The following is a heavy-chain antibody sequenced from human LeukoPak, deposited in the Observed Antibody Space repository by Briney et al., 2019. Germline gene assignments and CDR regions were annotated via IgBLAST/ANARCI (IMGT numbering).Heavy chain of an antibody. CDR1: GGTFISYA. CDR3: ARGGRQVY. Sequence: SVKVSCRASGGTFISYAISWVRQAPGQGLEWMGGIIPIFGTANYAQKFQGRVTITADESTSTAYMELSSLRSEDTAMYYCARGGRQVYWGQGTLVTVSS. V-gene: IGHV1-69*13. J-gene: IGHJ4*02. CDR2: IIPIFGTA.